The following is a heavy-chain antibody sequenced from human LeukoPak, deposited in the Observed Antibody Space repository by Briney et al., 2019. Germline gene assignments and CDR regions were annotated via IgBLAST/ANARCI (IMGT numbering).Heavy chain of an antibody. CDR2: IYYSGST. V-gene: IGHV4-30-4*01. CDR1: GGSISSGDSY. Sequence: SETLSLTCTVSGGSISSGDSYWSWIRQPPGKGLEWIGYIYYSGSTYYNPSLKSRVTISVDTSKNRFSLKLSSVTAADTAVYYCARQDPRYNWFDPWGQGTLVTVSS. D-gene: IGHD2-15*01. J-gene: IGHJ5*02. CDR3: ARQDPRYNWFDP.